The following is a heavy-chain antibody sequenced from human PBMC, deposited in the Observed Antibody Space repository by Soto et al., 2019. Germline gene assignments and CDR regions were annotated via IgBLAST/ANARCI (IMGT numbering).Heavy chain of an antibody. V-gene: IGHV3-30-3*01. CDR3: AREKLRYFDWTLPVLGAFDI. CDR1: GFTFSSYA. J-gene: IGHJ3*02. Sequence: QVQLVESGGGVVQPGRSLRLSCAASGFTFSSYAMHWARQAPGKGLEWVAVISYDGSNKYYADSVKGRFTISRDNSKNTLYLQMNSLRAEDTAVYYCAREKLRYFDWTLPVLGAFDIWGQGTMVTVSS. D-gene: IGHD3-9*01. CDR2: ISYDGSNK.